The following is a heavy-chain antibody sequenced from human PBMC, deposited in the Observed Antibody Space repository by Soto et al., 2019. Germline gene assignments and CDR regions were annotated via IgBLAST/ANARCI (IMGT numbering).Heavy chain of an antibody. CDR2: ISGSGGNT. CDR3: AKARTEYALYDY. CDR1: GFTFSSYA. D-gene: IGHD2-2*02. Sequence: EVPLLESGGGLVQPGGSLRLSCAASGFTFSSYAMSWVRQAPGKGLEWVSTISGSGGNTYYVDSVKGRFTISRDNSKNTLYLQMNSLRAEDTAIYYCAKARTEYALYDYWGQGTLVTVSS. V-gene: IGHV3-23*01. J-gene: IGHJ4*02.